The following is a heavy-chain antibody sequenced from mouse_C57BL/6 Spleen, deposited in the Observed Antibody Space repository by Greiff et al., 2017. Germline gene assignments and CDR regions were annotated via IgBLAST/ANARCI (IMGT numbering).Heavy chain of an antibody. CDR1: GFTFSDYY. Sequence: EVKLVESEGGLVQPGSSMKLSCTASGFTFSDYYMAWVRQVPEKGLEWVANITYDGSSTYYLDSLKSRFIISIDNAKNILYLQMSSLKSEDTATYYCAREESSSYGYFDVWGTGTTVTVSS. J-gene: IGHJ1*03. CDR3: AREESSSYGYFDV. V-gene: IGHV5-16*01. CDR2: ITYDGSST. D-gene: IGHD1-1*01.